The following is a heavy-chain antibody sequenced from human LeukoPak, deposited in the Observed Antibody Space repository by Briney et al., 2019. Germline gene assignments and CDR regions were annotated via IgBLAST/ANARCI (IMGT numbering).Heavy chain of an antibody. CDR3: ARNSRPYYDSSGYYPSKHYYGMDV. J-gene: IGHJ6*02. D-gene: IGHD3-22*01. CDR1: GFTVSSNY. Sequence: GGSLRLSCAASGFTVSSNYMSWVRQAPGKGLEWVSVIYSGGSTYYADSVKGRFTISRDNSKNTLYLQMNSLRAEDTAVYYCARNSRPYYDSSGYYPSKHYYGMDVWGQGTTVTVSS. CDR2: IYSGGST. V-gene: IGHV3-53*01.